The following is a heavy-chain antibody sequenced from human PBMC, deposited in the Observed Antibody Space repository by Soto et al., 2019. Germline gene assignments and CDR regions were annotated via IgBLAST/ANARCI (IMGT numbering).Heavy chain of an antibody. D-gene: IGHD1-1*01. CDR1: GFTFDDYA. V-gene: IGHV3-9*01. J-gene: IGHJ6*02. Sequence: GGSLRLSCAASGFTFDDYAMHWVRQAPGKGLEWVSGISWNSGSIGYADSVKGRFTISRDNAKNSLYLQMNSLRAEDTALYYCAKDPRVQMGSYYGMDVWGQGTTVTVSS. CDR2: ISWNSGSI. CDR3: AKDPRVQMGSYYGMDV.